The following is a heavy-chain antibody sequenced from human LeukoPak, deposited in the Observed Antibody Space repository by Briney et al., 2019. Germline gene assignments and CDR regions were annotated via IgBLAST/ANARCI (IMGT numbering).Heavy chain of an antibody. CDR3: ARCSGYGMDV. CDR2: LWYDGTNE. Sequence: GGSLRLSCAASGFTFNNYGMHWVRQAPGRGLEWVALLWYDGTNENYADSVKGRFSISRVNSKNTLYLQMHSLRGEDTSIYYCARCSGYGMDVWGQGTTVTVSS. D-gene: IGHD3-10*02. J-gene: IGHJ6*02. V-gene: IGHV3-33*01. CDR1: GFTFNNYG.